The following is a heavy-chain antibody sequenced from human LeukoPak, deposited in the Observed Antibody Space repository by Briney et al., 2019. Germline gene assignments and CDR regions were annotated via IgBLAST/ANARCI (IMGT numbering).Heavy chain of an antibody. CDR3: ARVGIAAAGINDY. D-gene: IGHD6-13*01. J-gene: IGHJ4*02. CDR2: ISSSSSYI. V-gene: IGHV3-21*01. Sequence: PGGSLRLSCAASGFTFSSYSMNWVRQAPGKGLEWVSSISSSSSYIYYADSVKGRFTISIDNAKNSLYLQMNSLRAEDTAVYYCARVGIAAAGINDYWGQGTLVTVSS. CDR1: GFTFSSYS.